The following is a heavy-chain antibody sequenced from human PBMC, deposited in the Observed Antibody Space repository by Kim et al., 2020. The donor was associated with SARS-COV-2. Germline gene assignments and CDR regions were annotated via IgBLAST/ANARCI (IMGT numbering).Heavy chain of an antibody. D-gene: IGHD3-10*01. CDR2: ISYEGRNK. CDR3: ARVNYHESVSQSDYYNGMDV. Sequence: GGSLRLSCAASGLSFGDSAMNWVRQPPGKGLEWVAVISYEGRNKDYADSVKGRFTISRDNSKSTLYLQMNSLRVEDTAVYYCARVNYHESVSQSDYYNGMDVWGQGTPVTVSS. V-gene: IGHV3-30-3*01. J-gene: IGHJ6*02. CDR1: GLSFGDSA.